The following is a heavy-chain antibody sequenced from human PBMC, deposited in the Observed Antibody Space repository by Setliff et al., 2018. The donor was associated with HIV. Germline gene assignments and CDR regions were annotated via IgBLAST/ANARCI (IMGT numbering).Heavy chain of an antibody. CDR1: GLTFSNAW. CDR2: IKSKSDGGTK. V-gene: IGHV3-15*01. CDR3: TTRAVPSRWGELQFLERYYYSMDV. Sequence: AGGSLRLSCAASGLTFSNAWMNWVRQAPGKGLEWVGRIKSKSDGGTKDYAAPVKGRFTISRDDSKNTLSLQMNSLKIEDTAVYYCTTRAVPSRWGELQFLERYYYSMDVWGKGTTVTVSS. J-gene: IGHJ6*03. D-gene: IGHD3-3*01.